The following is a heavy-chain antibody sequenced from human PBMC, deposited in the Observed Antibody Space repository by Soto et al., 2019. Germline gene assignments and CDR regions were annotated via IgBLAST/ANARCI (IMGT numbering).Heavy chain of an antibody. CDR1: GFTFSSYA. CDR2: ISGSGGST. V-gene: IGHV3-23*01. CDR3: AKGLPHYYDSSGYLDY. J-gene: IGHJ4*02. Sequence: GGSLRLSCAASGFTFSSYAMSWVRQAPGKGLEWVSAISGSGGSTYYADSVKGRFTISRDNSKNTLYLQMNSLRAEDTAVYYCAKGLPHYYDSSGYLDYWGQGTRVTVSA. D-gene: IGHD3-22*01.